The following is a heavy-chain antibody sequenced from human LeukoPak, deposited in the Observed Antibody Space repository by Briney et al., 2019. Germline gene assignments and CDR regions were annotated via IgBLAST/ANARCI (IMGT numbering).Heavy chain of an antibody. J-gene: IGHJ3*02. Sequence: ASVKVSCKASGYTFTGYYMHWVRQAPGQGLEWMGWMNPNSGNTGYPQKFQGRVTMTRNTSISTAYMELSSLRSEDTAVYYCARGRYCSSTSCYGTTAFDIWGQGTMVTVSS. CDR2: MNPNSGNT. CDR1: GYTFTGYY. D-gene: IGHD2-2*01. V-gene: IGHV1-8*02. CDR3: ARGRYCSSTSCYGTTAFDI.